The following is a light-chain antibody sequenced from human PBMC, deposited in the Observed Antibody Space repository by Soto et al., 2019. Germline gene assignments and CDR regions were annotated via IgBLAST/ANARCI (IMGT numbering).Light chain of an antibody. Sequence: QSVLTQPPSASGTPGQRVTISCSGSTSNVGTNSVIWYQQLPGLAPKLLLYNNSHRPSGVPDRFSGSKSGTSACLAISGLQAEDEDDYYCAAWDDSVNGHAVFGGGTLLTLL. CDR2: NNS. V-gene: IGLV1-44*01. CDR3: AAWDDSVNGHAV. J-gene: IGLJ7*01. CDR1: TSNVGTNS.